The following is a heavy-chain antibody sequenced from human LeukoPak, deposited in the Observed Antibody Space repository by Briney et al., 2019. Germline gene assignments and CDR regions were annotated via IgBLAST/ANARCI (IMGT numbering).Heavy chain of an antibody. CDR1: GYTFTSYG. CDR2: ISAYNGNT. J-gene: IGHJ4*02. CDR3: ARWVAAASDY. V-gene: IGHV1-18*01. D-gene: IGHD2-15*01. Sequence: GASVKVSCKASGYTFTSYGISWVRQAPGQGLEWMGWISAYNGNTNYAQKFQGRVTMTRDTSISTAYMELSRLRSDDTAVYYCARWVAAASDYWGQGTLVTVSS.